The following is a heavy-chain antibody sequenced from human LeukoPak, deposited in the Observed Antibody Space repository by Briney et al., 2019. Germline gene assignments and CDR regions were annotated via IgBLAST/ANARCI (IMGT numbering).Heavy chain of an antibody. J-gene: IGHJ6*03. CDR2: IIPILGTT. CDR1: GGTFSSYA. D-gene: IGHD2-2*01. CDR3: ASTRPYCTSTSCSPRYYYYMDV. V-gene: IGHV1-69*13. Sequence: ASVKVSCKASGGTFSSYAISWVRQAPGQGLEWMGGIIPILGTTNFAQKFQGRVTITADEPTSTAYMELSSLRSDDTAVYYCASTRPYCTSTSCSPRYYYYMDVWGKGTTVTVSS.